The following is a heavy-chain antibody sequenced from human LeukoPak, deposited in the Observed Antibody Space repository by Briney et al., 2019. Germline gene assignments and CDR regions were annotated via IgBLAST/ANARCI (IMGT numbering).Heavy chain of an antibody. CDR3: ARGYCSSTCCYLDAFDI. V-gene: IGHV1-2*02. J-gene: IGHJ3*02. D-gene: IGHD2-2*01. CDR1: GYTFTGYY. CDR2: VNPNSGGT. Sequence: ASVTVSCKASGYTFTGYYMHWVRQAPGQGLEWMGWVNPNSGGTNYAQKFQGRVTMTRDTSISTAYMELSRLRSDDTAVYYCARGYCSSTCCYLDAFDIWGQGTMVTVSS.